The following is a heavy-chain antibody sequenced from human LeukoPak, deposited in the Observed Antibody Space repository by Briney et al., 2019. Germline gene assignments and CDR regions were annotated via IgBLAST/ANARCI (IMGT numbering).Heavy chain of an antibody. Sequence: SETLSLTCAVYGGSFSGYYWTWIRQPPGKGREWIGEINHSGSTNYNPPLKGRVTISVDTSKNQISLKLSSVTAADTAVYYCARRCRIGSGWFYDYWGQGTLVTVSS. J-gene: IGHJ4*02. V-gene: IGHV4-34*01. CDR2: INHSGST. CDR3: ARRCRIGSGWFYDY. CDR1: GGSFSGYY. D-gene: IGHD6-19*01.